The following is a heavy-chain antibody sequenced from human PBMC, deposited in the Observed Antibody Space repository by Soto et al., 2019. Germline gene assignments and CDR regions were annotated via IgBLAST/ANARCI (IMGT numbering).Heavy chain of an antibody. V-gene: IGHV4-34*01. J-gene: IGHJ4*02. CDR2: INHSGST. D-gene: IGHD1-26*01. CDR1: GGSFSGYY. Sequence: SETLSLTCAVYGGSFSGYYWSWIRQPPGKGLEWIGEINHSGSTNYNPSLKSRVTISVDTSKNQFSLKLSSVTAADTAVYYCARVLLLHYFDYWGQGTLVTVS. CDR3: ARVLLLHYFDY.